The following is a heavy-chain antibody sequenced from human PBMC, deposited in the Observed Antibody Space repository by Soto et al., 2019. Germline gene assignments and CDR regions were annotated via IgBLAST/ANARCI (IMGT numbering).Heavy chain of an antibody. J-gene: IGHJ2*01. CDR2: IYHSGST. D-gene: IGHD3-9*01. V-gene: IGHV4-59*08. CDR1: GGSISSNY. Sequence: QVQLQESGPGPVKPSETLSLTCTVSGGSISSNYWSWIRQPPGKGLAWIGYIYHSGSTNYNPSLNGRVTRSVDTSKNQVSLRLSSVTAADTAVYYCARRYYDILTGYPGYFDLWGRGTLVTVSS. CDR3: ARRYYDILTGYPGYFDL.